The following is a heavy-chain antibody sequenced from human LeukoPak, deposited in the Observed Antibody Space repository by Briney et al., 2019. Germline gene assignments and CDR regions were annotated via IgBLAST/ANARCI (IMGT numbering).Heavy chain of an antibody. CDR1: GGSISSYY. CDR3: ARGCGTNGVCYSDY. CDR2: IYYTGST. J-gene: IGHJ4*02. Sequence: SETLSLTCTVSGGSISSYYWSWIRQPPGKGMEWIGYIYYTGSTNYNPSLKSRVTISVDTSKNQFSLKLNSVTAADTAVYCCARGCGTNGVCYSDYWGQGTLVTVSS. V-gene: IGHV4-59*08. D-gene: IGHD2-8*01.